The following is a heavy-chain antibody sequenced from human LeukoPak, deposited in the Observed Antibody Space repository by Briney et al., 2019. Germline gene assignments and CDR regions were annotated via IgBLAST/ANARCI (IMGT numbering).Heavy chain of an antibody. V-gene: IGHV1-18*01. J-gene: IGHJ6*02. D-gene: IGHD3-3*01. CDR2: ISDYNGNT. Sequence: ASVKVSCKASGYTFTTYGINWVRQAPGQGLEWRGWISDYNGNTNHAENLQDRVTMTTDTSTSTAYMELRSLRSDDTAVYYCARDMGGYYNYYYYGMDAWGQGTTVTVSS. CDR1: GYTFTTYG. CDR3: ARDMGGYYNYYYYGMDA.